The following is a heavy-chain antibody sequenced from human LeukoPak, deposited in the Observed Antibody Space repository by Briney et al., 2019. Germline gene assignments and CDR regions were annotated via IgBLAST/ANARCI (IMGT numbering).Heavy chain of an antibody. Sequence: GGSLRLSCSASGFTFSSYAMHWVRQAPGKGLQYVSAISSHGGSTYYADSVKGRFTISRGNSKNTLYLQMSSLRPEDTAVYYCVKSGTEYSSSWLAAFNIWGQGTMVTVSS. CDR1: GFTFSSYA. D-gene: IGHD6-13*01. CDR3: VKSGTEYSSSWLAAFNI. V-gene: IGHV3-64D*06. CDR2: ISSHGGST. J-gene: IGHJ3*02.